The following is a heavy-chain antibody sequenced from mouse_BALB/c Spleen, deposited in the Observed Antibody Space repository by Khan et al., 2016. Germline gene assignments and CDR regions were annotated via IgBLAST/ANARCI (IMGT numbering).Heavy chain of an antibody. Sequence: VQLQESGAELMKPGASVKISCKATGYTFSTYWIEWIKQRPGHGLEWIGEILPGSVHTNYNEKFRGKATFTADTSSNTAYMQLSSLTSEDSAVYYCARSDVFYPLTYWGQGTLVTVSA. CDR1: GYTFSTYW. CDR3: ARSDVFYPLTY. J-gene: IGHJ3*01. CDR2: ILPGSVHT. D-gene: IGHD2-3*01. V-gene: IGHV1-9*01.